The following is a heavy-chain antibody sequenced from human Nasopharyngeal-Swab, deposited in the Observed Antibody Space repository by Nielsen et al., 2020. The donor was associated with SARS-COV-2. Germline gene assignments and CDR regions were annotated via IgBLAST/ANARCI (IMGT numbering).Heavy chain of an antibody. CDR3: ARGSPQTYYYYGMDV. CDR2: IYYSGST. V-gene: IGHV4-59*01. Sequence: GSLRLSYTVSGGSISSYYWSWIRQPPGKGLEWIGYIYYSGSTNYNPSLKSRVTISVDTSKNQFSLKLSSVTAADTAVYYCARGSPQTYYYYGMDVWGQGTTVTVSS. J-gene: IGHJ6*02. D-gene: IGHD6-6*01. CDR1: GGSISSYY.